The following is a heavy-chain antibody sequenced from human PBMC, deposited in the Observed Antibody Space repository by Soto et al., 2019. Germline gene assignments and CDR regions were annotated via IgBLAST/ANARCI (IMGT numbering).Heavy chain of an antibody. CDR2: IYYSGST. D-gene: IGHD3-10*01. CDR1: GGSISSGDYY. Sequence: SETLSLTCTVSGGSISSGDYYWSWIRQPPGKGLEWIGYIYYSGSTYYNPYLKSRVTISVDTSKNQFSLKLSSVTAADTAVYYCARVVPFRKEVYGSGSYYTWFDPWGQGTLVTVSS. V-gene: IGHV4-30-4*01. CDR3: ARVVPFRKEVYGSGSYYTWFDP. J-gene: IGHJ5*02.